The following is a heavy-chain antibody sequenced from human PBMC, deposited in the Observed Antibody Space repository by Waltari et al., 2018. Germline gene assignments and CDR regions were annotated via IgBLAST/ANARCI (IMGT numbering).Heavy chain of an antibody. Sequence: QVQLQESGPGLVKPSEPLSLTCTVSGGSISSYYWSWIRQPPGKGLEWIGYIYYSGSTNYNPSLKSRVTISVDTSKNQFSLKLSSVTAADTAVYYCARSSTRYSSSWAYWGQGTLVTVSS. CDR3: ARSSTRYSSSWAY. J-gene: IGHJ4*02. CDR2: IYYSGST. D-gene: IGHD6-13*01. CDR1: GGSISSYY. V-gene: IGHV4-59*01.